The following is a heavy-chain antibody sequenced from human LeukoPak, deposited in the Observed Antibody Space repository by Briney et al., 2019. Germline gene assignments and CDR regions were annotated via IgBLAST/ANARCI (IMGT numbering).Heavy chain of an antibody. D-gene: IGHD6-19*01. V-gene: IGHV4-59*01. CDR1: DGSISSYY. CDR3: ARAMYSSGPREGYYYYGMDV. Sequence: SETLSLTCTVSDGSISSYYWSWIRQPPGKGLEWIGYIYYSGSTNYNPSLKSRVTISVDTSKNQFSLKLSSVTAADTAVYYCARAMYSSGPREGYYYYGMDVWGQGTTVTVSS. CDR2: IYYSGST. J-gene: IGHJ6*02.